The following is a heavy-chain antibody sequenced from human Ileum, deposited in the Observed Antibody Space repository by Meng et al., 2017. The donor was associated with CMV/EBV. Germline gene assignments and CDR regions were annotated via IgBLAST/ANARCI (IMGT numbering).Heavy chain of an antibody. D-gene: IGHD3-3*01. V-gene: IGHV4-39*01. CDR3: ARAHLLRFLEWWYFDY. J-gene: IGHJ4*02. CDR1: GSISSSSYY. Sequence: GSISSSSYYWGWIRQPPGRGLEWIGSIYYSGGTCYNPSLKSRVTVSVDTSKNQFSLKLSSVTAADTAVYYCARAHLLRFLEWWYFDYWGQGTLVTVSS. CDR2: IYYSGGT.